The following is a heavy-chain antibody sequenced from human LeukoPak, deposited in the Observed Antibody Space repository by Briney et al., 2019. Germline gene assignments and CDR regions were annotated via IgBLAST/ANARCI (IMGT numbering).Heavy chain of an antibody. CDR3: ARLIAAAAPGEYNWFDP. Sequence: SETLSLTCTVSGGSISSYYWSWIRQPPGKGLEWIGYIYYSGSTNYNPSLKSRVTISVDTSKNQFSLKLSSVTAADTAVYYCARLIAAAAPGEYNWFDPRGQGTLVTVSS. J-gene: IGHJ5*02. CDR2: IYYSGST. CDR1: GGSISSYY. D-gene: IGHD6-13*01. V-gene: IGHV4-59*08.